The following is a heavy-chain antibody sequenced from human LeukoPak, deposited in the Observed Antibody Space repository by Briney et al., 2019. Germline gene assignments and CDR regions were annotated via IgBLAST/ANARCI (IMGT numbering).Heavy chain of an antibody. Sequence: PSETLSFICTVSGGAISSSGYYWGAIRQPPGRGVEWIGSLYYSGRTYYNPSLTSRVTISVDTSKNHFPLRLSSVTAADTAVYYCARRYSRGPNYYDSSGYYPRRAFDIWGQGTMVTVSS. CDR3: ARRYSRGPNYYDSSGYYPRRAFDI. CDR2: LYYSGRT. CDR1: GGAISSSGYY. V-gene: IGHV4-39*02. J-gene: IGHJ3*02. D-gene: IGHD3-22*01.